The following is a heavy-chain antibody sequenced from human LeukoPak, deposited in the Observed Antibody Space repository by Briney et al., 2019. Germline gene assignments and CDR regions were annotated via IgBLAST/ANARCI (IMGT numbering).Heavy chain of an antibody. Sequence: ASVKVSCKASGYTFTGYYMHWVRQAPGQGLEWMGWINPNSGGTQYAQKFRGRVTMTRDTSISTAYMELSRLTSDDTAIYYCARDRGEGDDAFDIWGQGTMVSVSS. CDR3: ARDRGEGDDAFDI. D-gene: IGHD2-21*01. CDR1: GYTFTGYY. V-gene: IGHV1-2*02. J-gene: IGHJ3*02. CDR2: INPNSGGT.